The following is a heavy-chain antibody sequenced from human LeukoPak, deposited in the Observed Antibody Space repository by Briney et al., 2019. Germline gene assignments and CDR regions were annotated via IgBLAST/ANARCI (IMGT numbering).Heavy chain of an antibody. V-gene: IGHV4-59*08. CDR1: GFTFSSYW. Sequence: PGGSLRLSCAASGFTFSSYWMSWVRQPPGKGLEWIGYIFYNGNTKYDPSLNSRVTISLDTSKSQFSLRLSSVTAADTAVYYCARQPSGFYEKSGFYPYYFDSWGQGAQVTVSS. J-gene: IGHJ4*02. CDR3: ARQPSGFYEKSGFYPYYFDS. CDR2: IFYNGNT. D-gene: IGHD3-22*01.